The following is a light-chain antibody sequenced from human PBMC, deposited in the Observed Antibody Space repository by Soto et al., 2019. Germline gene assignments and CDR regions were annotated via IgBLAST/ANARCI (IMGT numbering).Light chain of an antibody. Sequence: EIVLTQSPGTLSLSPWERATLSCRASQSVTSDYLAWYRQKPGQAPRLLIYGISSRATGIPDRFSGSGSGTDFTLTISKLEPEDFAVYYCQQYGSSRTFGQGTKVDI. CDR2: GIS. CDR3: QQYGSSRT. CDR1: QSVTSDY. V-gene: IGKV3-20*01. J-gene: IGKJ1*01.